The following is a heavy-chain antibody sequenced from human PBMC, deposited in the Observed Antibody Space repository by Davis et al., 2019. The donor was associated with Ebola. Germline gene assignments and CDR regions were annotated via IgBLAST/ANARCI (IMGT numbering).Heavy chain of an antibody. Sequence: SCAASGFTFSSYAMHWVRQAPGKGLEWVAVISYDGSNKYYADSVKGRFTISRDNSKNTLYLQMNSLRAEDTAVYYCARSHYYDSSGYYYPYYFDYWGQGTLVTVSS. J-gene: IGHJ4*02. CDR3: ARSHYYDSSGYYYPYYFDY. D-gene: IGHD3-22*01. CDR1: GFTFSSYA. CDR2: ISYDGSNK. V-gene: IGHV3-30-3*01.